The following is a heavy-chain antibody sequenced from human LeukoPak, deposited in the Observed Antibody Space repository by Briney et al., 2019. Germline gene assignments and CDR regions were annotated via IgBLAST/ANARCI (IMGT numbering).Heavy chain of an antibody. CDR2: IIRIFSTT. J-gene: IGHJ4*02. D-gene: IGHD2-2*03. V-gene: IGHV1-69*13. CDR3: ASGYCSTTSCYVNPYFDY. Sequence: GASVKVSCTASGGTFSSYAIHWVRQAPGQGLEWMGGIIRIFSTTNYAQKFQGRVTISADESTSTAYMELSSLRSEDTAVYYCASGYCSTTSCYVNPYFDYWGQGTLVTVSS. CDR1: GGTFSSYA.